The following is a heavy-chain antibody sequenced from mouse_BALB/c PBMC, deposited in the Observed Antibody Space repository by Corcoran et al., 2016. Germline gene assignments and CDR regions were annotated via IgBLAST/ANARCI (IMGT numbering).Heavy chain of an antibody. Sequence: VQLQASGPGLVQPSPSLSLTCSVTGYSITSGYYWNWIRQFPGNKLEWMGYISYDGTNNYNPSLKNRISITRDTSKNQFFLKLNSVTTEDTATYYWARSLWERGAMDYWGQGTSVTVSS. D-gene: IGHD2-1*01. CDR3: ARSLWERGAMDY. V-gene: IGHV3-6*02. CDR1: GYSITSGYY. J-gene: IGHJ4*01. CDR2: ISYDGTN.